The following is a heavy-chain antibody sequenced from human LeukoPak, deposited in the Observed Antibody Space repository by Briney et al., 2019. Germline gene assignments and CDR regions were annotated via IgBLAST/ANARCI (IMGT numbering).Heavy chain of an antibody. J-gene: IGHJ4*02. Sequence: GGSLRLSCAASGFTFSDYYMSWFRQAPGKGLEWVSYISSSSSTIYYADSVKGRFTISRDNAKNSLYLQMNSLRAEDTAVYYCARSNWNAPRTFDYWGQGTLVTVSS. D-gene: IGHD1-1*01. CDR2: ISSSSSTI. CDR3: ARSNWNAPRTFDY. CDR1: GFTFSDYY. V-gene: IGHV3-11*04.